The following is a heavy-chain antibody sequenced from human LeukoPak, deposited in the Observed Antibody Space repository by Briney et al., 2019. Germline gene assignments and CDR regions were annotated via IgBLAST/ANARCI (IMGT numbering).Heavy chain of an antibody. Sequence: SETLSLTCTVSGGSISSSSYYWGWIRQPPGKGLERIGSIYYSGSTYYNPSLKSRVTISVDTSKNQFSLKLSSVTAADTAVYYCARQHKTARGIDYWGQGTLVTVSS. V-gene: IGHV4-39*01. J-gene: IGHJ4*02. CDR2: IYYSGST. CDR3: ARQHKTARGIDY. D-gene: IGHD2-21*02. CDR1: GGSISSSSYY.